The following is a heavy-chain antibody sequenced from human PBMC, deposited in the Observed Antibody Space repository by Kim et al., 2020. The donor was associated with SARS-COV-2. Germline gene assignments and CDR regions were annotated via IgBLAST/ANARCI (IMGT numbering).Heavy chain of an antibody. CDR2: ISASGLIF. J-gene: IGHJ4*02. V-gene: IGHV3-48*03. CDR1: EFSFSSDE. D-gene: IGHD2-8*02. Sequence: GGSLRLSCAASEFSFSSDEMHWVRQAPGKGLEWVSSISASGLIFHYADSVRGRFTISRDNANRSLFLQLHSLRVEDTATYFCARDLGVWGHYGFDSWGQG. CDR3: ARDLGVWGHYGFDS.